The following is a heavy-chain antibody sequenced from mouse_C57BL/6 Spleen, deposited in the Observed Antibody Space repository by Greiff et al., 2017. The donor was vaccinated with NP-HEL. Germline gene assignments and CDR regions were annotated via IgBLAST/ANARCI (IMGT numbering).Heavy chain of an antibody. J-gene: IGHJ2*01. CDR3: ARGGGYAPYYFDY. CDR1: GYTFTSYW. Sequence: VQLQQPGAELVKPGASVKMSCKASGYTFTSYWITWVKQRPGQGLEWIGDIYPGSGSTNYNEKFKSKATLTVDTSSSTAYMQLSSLTSEDSAVYYCARGGGYAPYYFDYWGQGTTLTVSS. D-gene: IGHD2-2*01. V-gene: IGHV1-55*01. CDR2: IYPGSGST.